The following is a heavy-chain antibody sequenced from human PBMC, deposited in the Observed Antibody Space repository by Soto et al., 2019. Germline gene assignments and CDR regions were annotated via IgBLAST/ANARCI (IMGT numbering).Heavy chain of an antibody. J-gene: IGHJ5*02. CDR1: GFNVNSSY. CDR2: ISSGGTT. D-gene: IGHD4-17*01. CDR3: ARQFPSDNYGNRLDP. Sequence: EVQVVESGGGLIQPVGSLRLSCAASGFNVNSSYMTWIRQAPGKGLQWVADISSGGTTKYSDSVRGRFSISRDMYKNTLYLQMNSLRVEDTAIYSCARQFPSDNYGNRLDPWGQGTLVTVSA. V-gene: IGHV3-53*01.